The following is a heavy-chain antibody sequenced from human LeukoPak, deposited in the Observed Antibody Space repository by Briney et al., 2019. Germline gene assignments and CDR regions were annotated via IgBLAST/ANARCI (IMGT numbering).Heavy chain of an antibody. V-gene: IGHV3-7*01. CDR2: IQPDGSEQ. CDR3: ARSPGTPGDY. Sequence: PGGSLRLSCAASGFIFDDYGMTWVRQAPGKGLEWVGNIQPDGSEQYPVDFVKGRFTISRDNARNSLFLQMNSLRVEDTAVYYCARSPGTPGDYWGQGTLVTVSS. CDR1: GFIFDDYG. J-gene: IGHJ4*02. D-gene: IGHD1-1*01.